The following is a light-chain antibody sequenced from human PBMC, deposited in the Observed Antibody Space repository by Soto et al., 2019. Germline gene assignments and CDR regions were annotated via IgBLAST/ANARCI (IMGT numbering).Light chain of an antibody. V-gene: IGLV2-11*01. CDR1: SSDVGGYNY. CDR3: CSYAGGYTWV. Sequence: QSALTQPRSVSGSPGQSVTISCTGTSSDVGGYNYVSWYQQHPGKAPKLMIYDVSKWPSGVPDRFSGSKSVNTASLTISGLQAEDEADYCCCSYAGGYTWVFGGGTKLTVL. J-gene: IGLJ2*01. CDR2: DVS.